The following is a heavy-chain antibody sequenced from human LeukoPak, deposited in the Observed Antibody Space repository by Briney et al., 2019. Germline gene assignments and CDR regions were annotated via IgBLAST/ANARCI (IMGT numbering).Heavy chain of an antibody. CDR1: GFTFSDYY. J-gene: IGHJ6*03. V-gene: IGHV4-59*01. D-gene: IGHD5-18*01. CDR3: ARTTEGGYSYGYFYYYYMDV. Sequence: GSLRLSCAASGFTFSDYYMSWIRQPPGKGLEWIGYIYYSGSTNYKSSLKSRVTISVDTSKNQFSLKLSSVTAADTAVYYCARTTEGGYSYGYFYYYYMDVWGKGTTVTISS. CDR2: IYYSGST.